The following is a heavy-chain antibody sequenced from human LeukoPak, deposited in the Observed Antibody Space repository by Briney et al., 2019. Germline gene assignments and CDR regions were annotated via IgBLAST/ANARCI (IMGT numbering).Heavy chain of an antibody. CDR3: AKDIHYYDSSGYFDY. D-gene: IGHD3-22*01. J-gene: IGHJ4*02. V-gene: IGHV3-21*01. CDR1: GFTFSSYS. CDR2: ISSSSSYI. Sequence: GGSLRLSCAASGFTFSSYSMNWVRQAPGKGLEWVSSISSSSSYIYYADSVKGRFTISRDNSKNTLYLQMNGLRAEDTAVYYCAKDIHYYDSSGYFDYWGQGTLVTVSS.